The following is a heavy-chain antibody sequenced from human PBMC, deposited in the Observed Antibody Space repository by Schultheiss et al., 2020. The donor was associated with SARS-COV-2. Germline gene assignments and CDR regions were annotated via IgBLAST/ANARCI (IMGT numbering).Heavy chain of an antibody. V-gene: IGHV3-11*04. CDR3: ARGGPWNYYHYGIDV. D-gene: IGHD1-1*01. CDR2: ISSSSSTI. J-gene: IGHJ6*02. CDR1: GFTFSDYY. Sequence: GGSLRLSCSASGFTFSDYYMSWIRQAAGKGLEWVSYISSSSSTIYYADSVKGRFTISRDISESLLYLQMSSLRTEDTAVYYCARGGPWNYYHYGIDVWGQGTTVTVSS.